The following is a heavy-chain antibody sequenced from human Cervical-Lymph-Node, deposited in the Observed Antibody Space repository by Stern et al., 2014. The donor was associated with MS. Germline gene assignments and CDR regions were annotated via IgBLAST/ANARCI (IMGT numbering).Heavy chain of an antibody. D-gene: IGHD5-12*01. Sequence: QVQLQESGPGLVKPSQTLSLTCTVSGGSISSGSYYWSWIRQPAGKGLEWIGRIYTSGSTNYNPSLKSRVTISVDPSKNQFSLSLSSVTAADTAVYYCARDKVATPYYYYGMDVWGQGTTVTVSS. CDR3: ARDKVATPYYYYGMDV. CDR1: GGSISSGSYY. V-gene: IGHV4-61*02. J-gene: IGHJ6*02. CDR2: IYTSGST.